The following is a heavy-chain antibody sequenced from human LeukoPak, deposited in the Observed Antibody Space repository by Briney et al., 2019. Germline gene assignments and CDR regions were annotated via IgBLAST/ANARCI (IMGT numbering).Heavy chain of an antibody. Sequence: ASVKVSCKASGYTFTSYGINWVRQATGQGREWMGWMNPNSGNTGYAQKFQGRVTITRNTSISTAYMELSSLRSEDTAVYYCARKGSGSYYRYYYYYYMDVWGKGTTVTVSS. CDR2: MNPNSGNT. CDR1: GYTFTSYG. V-gene: IGHV1-8*03. J-gene: IGHJ6*03. CDR3: ARKGSGSYYRYYYYYYMDV. D-gene: IGHD3-10*01.